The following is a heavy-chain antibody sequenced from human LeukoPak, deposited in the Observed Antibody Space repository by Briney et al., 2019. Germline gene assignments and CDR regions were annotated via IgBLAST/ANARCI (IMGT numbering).Heavy chain of an antibody. CDR1: GGSISSSSYY. CDR2: IYYSGST. J-gene: IGHJ4*02. Sequence: SETLSLTCTVSGGSISSSSYYWGWIRQPPGKGLEWIGSIYYSGSTYYNPSLKSRVTISVDTSKNQFSLKLSSVTAADTAVYYCARRNRDTFGGVIAPIDYWGQGTLVTVSS. D-gene: IGHD3-16*02. CDR3: ARRNRDTFGGVIAPIDY. V-gene: IGHV4-39*07.